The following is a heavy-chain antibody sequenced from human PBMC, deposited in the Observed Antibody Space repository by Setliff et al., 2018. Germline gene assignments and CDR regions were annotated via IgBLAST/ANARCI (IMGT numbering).Heavy chain of an antibody. Sequence: SETLSLTCAVYGGSFSGYYWGWIRQPPGKGLEWIGSIYYSGSTYYNPSLKSRLTISVDTSKDLFSLKLSPVTTADTAVYYCARHYGGGYKHFDYWGQGTLVTVSS. D-gene: IGHD5-12*01. CDR3: ARHYGGGYKHFDY. CDR1: GGSFSGYY. V-gene: IGHV4-39*01. J-gene: IGHJ4*02. CDR2: IYYSGST.